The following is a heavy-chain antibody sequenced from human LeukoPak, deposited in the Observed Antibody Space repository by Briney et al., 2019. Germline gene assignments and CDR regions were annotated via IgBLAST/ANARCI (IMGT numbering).Heavy chain of an antibody. V-gene: IGHV1-46*01. D-gene: IGHD6-19*01. CDR1: GYTFTSYY. J-gene: IGHJ4*02. Sequence: ASVKVSCKASGYTFTSYYMHWVRQAPGRGLEWRGIINPSGGSTSYAQKFQGRVTMTRDTSTSTVYMELSSVRSEDTAVYYCARSIAVAGIGIDYCGQGTLVTVSS. CDR2: INPSGGST. CDR3: ARSIAVAGIGIDY.